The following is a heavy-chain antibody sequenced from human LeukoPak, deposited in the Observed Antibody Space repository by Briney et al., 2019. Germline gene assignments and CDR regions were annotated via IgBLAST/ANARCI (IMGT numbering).Heavy chain of an antibody. J-gene: IGHJ3*02. Sequence: GGSLRLSCAASGFTFSSYSMNWVRQAPGKGLEWVSSISTSSSYIYYADSVKGRFTISRDNAKNSLYLQMNSLRAEDTAVYYCARDRATVTTVYGAFDIWGQGTVVTVSS. D-gene: IGHD4-17*01. V-gene: IGHV3-21*01. CDR2: ISTSSSYI. CDR1: GFTFSSYS. CDR3: ARDRATVTTVYGAFDI.